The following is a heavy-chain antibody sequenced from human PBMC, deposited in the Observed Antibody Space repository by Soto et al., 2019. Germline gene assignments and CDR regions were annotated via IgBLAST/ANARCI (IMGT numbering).Heavy chain of an antibody. V-gene: IGHV1-2*04. CDR3: ARVRGWTVDCSSTSCYFIPFDY. J-gene: IGHJ4*02. D-gene: IGHD2-2*01. CDR2: ISPNSGGT. Sequence: QVQLVQSGAEVKKPGASVKVSCKASGYTFTGYYMHWVRQAPGQGLEWMGWISPNSGGTNYAQKFQGWVTMTRNTTISTAYMELSRLRSDDTAVYYCARVRGWTVDCSSTSCYFIPFDYWGQGTLVTVSS. CDR1: GYTFTGYY.